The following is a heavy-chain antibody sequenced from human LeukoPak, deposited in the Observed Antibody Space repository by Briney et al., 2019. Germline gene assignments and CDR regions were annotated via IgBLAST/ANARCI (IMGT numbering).Heavy chain of an antibody. V-gene: IGHV4-34*01. D-gene: IGHD2-15*01. Sequence: PSETLSLTCAVYGGSFSGYYWSWIRQPPGKGLEWIGEINHSGSTNYNPSLKSRVTISVDTSKNQFSLKLSSVTAADTAVYYCARHTRYCSGGSCYEWGQGTLVTVSS. CDR2: INHSGST. CDR1: GGSFSGYY. CDR3: ARHTRYCSGGSCYE. J-gene: IGHJ4*02.